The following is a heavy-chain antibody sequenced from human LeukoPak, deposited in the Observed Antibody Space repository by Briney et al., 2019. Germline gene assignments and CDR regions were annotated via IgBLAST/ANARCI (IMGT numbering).Heavy chain of an antibody. D-gene: IGHD3-10*01. CDR2: IYYSGST. Sequence: SETLSLTCTVSGGSISSYYWSWIRQPPGKGLEWIGYIYYSGSTNYNPSLKSRVTISVDTSKNQFSLKLSSVTAADTAVYYCARHSNGSGSYFYYYYGMDVWGQGTTVTVSS. V-gene: IGHV4-59*08. J-gene: IGHJ6*02. CDR3: ARHSNGSGSYFYYYYGMDV. CDR1: GGSISSYY.